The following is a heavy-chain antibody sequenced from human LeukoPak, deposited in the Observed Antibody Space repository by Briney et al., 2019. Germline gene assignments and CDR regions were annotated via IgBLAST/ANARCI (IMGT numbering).Heavy chain of an antibody. CDR3: ARATYSSSSSEYYFDY. D-gene: IGHD6-6*01. J-gene: IGHJ4*02. Sequence: APVKVSCKASGYTFTGYYMHWVRQAPGQGLEWMGRINPNSGGTNYAQKFQGRVTMTRDTSISTAYMELSRLRSDDTAVYYCARATYSSSSSEYYFDYWGQGTLVTVPS. CDR2: INPNSGGT. CDR1: GYTFTGYY. V-gene: IGHV1-2*06.